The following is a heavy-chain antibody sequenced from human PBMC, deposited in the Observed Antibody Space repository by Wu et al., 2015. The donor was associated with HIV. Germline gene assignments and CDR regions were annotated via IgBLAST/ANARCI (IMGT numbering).Heavy chain of an antibody. CDR2: MNPNSGNT. CDR3: ARTRQYQLRNAFDI. J-gene: IGHJ3*02. Sequence: QVQLVQSGAEVRKPGASMKVSCKASGYTFNSYDINWVRQASGQGLEWMGWMNPNSGNTGYAQKFQGRVTISRNTSISTAYMELKSLRSEDTAVYYCARTRQYQLRNAFDIWGQGTMVTVSS. CDR1: GYTFNSYD. V-gene: IGHV1-8*03. D-gene: IGHD2-2*01.